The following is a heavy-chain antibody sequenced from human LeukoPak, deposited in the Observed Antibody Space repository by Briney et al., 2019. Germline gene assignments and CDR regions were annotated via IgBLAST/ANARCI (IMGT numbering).Heavy chain of an antibody. CDR3: ATEAGWLFYY. Sequence: PGGSLRLSCGAAGFTFSDRYMSWIRQAPGKGMEWVAYISPNGNTIHYADSVKGRFTISRDNAKNSLFLQVNSLRAEDAGMYYCATEAGWLFYYWGQGTLVTVSS. CDR1: GFTFSDRY. V-gene: IGHV3-11*04. J-gene: IGHJ4*02. CDR2: ISPNGNTI. D-gene: IGHD5-12*01.